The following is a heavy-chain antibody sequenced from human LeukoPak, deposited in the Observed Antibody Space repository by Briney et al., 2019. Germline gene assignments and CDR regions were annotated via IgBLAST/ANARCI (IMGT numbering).Heavy chain of an antibody. CDR2: ISGDGGST. D-gene: IGHD3-10*01. J-gene: IGHJ4*02. CDR1: GFTFDDYA. V-gene: IGHV3-43*02. CDR3: AKDRRFGELLSLVIDY. Sequence: PGGSLRLSCAASGFTFDDYAMHWVRQAPGKGLEWVSLISGDGGSTYYADSVKGRFTISRDNSKNSLYLQMNSLRTEDTALYYCAKDRRFGELLSLVIDYWGQGTLVTVSS.